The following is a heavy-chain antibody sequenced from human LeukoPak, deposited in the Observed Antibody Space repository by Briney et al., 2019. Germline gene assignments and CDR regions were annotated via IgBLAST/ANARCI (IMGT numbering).Heavy chain of an antibody. CDR1: GYTFTGYY. CDR3: ARGVSGSYQLDSWFDP. V-gene: IGHV1-2*02. J-gene: IGHJ5*02. CDR2: INPNSGGT. Sequence: ASVKVSCKASGYTFTGYYMHWVRQAPGQGLEWVGWINPNSGGTNYAQKFQGRVTMTRDTSISTAYMELSRLRSDDTAVYYCARGVSGSYQLDSWFDPWGQGTLVTVSS. D-gene: IGHD1-26*01.